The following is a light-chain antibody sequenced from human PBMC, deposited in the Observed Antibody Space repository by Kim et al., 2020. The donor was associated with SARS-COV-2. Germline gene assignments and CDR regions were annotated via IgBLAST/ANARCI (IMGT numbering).Light chain of an antibody. J-gene: IGKJ3*01. Sequence: SPGDRATLSCTASQSVSSSYLAWYQQKPGQPPRLLMYATSSRATGIPDRFSGSGSGTDFTLTISRLEPEDFAVYYCQHYGSSPRTFGPGTKVDIK. V-gene: IGKV3-20*01. CDR2: ATS. CDR1: QSVSSSY. CDR3: QHYGSSPRT.